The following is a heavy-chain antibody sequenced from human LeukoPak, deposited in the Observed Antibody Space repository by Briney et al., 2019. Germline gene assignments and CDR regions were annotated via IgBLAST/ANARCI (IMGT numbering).Heavy chain of an antibody. D-gene: IGHD6-19*01. CDR3: AGLGVVGTGNWLDP. CDR1: GFTFSNYW. V-gene: IGHV3-7*01. J-gene: IGHJ5*02. CDR2: IKRDGTEI. Sequence: GGSLRLSCAASGFTFSNYWMSWLRQAPGKGLEWVANIKRDGTEIYCVDSLKGRFTISRDNAKNSLYLQMDSLRAEDTAVYYCAGLGVVGTGNWLDPWGRGTLVTVSS.